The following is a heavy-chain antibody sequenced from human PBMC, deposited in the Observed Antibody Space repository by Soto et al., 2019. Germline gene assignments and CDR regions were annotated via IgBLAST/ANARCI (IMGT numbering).Heavy chain of an antibody. D-gene: IGHD2-15*01. Sequence: QVQLVQSGAEVKKPGASVKVSCKTSGYTFTNFGISWVRQAPGQGLEWMGWISTYNANTNYAQKFKGSVTMTTDTSARTAYMVLRSLRSDDTAVYYCARGRTPIDYWGQGTLVTFSS. CDR1: GYTFTNFG. J-gene: IGHJ4*02. V-gene: IGHV1-18*01. CDR3: ARGRTPIDY. CDR2: ISTYNANT.